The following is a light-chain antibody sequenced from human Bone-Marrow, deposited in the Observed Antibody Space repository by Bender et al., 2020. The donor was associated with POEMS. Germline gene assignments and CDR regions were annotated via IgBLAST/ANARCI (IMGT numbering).Light chain of an antibody. CDR2: SNT. CDR3: SSWDDSLSGWV. Sequence: QSVLTQPPSVSGAPGQRVTISCTGSSSNIGAGYDVHWYQQLPGTAPKLLIYSNTNRPSGVPDRFSGSKSGTSASLAISDIQSEDEGDYYCSSWDDSLSGWVFGGGTKLTVL. V-gene: IGLV1-40*01. J-gene: IGLJ3*02. CDR1: SSNIGAGYD.